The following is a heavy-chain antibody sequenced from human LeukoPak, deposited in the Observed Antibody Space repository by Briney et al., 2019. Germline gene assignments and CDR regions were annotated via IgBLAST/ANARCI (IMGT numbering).Heavy chain of an antibody. CDR3: ASYLSAVFDY. J-gene: IGHJ4*02. CDR2: INHSEST. D-gene: IGHD2/OR15-2a*01. V-gene: IGHV4-34*01. CDR1: GGSFSGYY. Sequence: SSETLSLTCAVYGGSFSGYYWSWIRQPPGKGLEWIGEINHSESTNYNPSLKSRVTISVDTSKNQFSLKLSSVTAADTAVYYCASYLSAVFDYWGQGTLVTVSS.